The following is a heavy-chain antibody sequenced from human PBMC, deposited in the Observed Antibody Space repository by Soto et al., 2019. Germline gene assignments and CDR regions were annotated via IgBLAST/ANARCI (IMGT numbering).Heavy chain of an antibody. CDR2: ISYDGSNK. CDR3: ARARLDTPALDY. Sequence: QVQLVESGGGVVQPGRSLRLSCAASGFTFSSYAMHWVRQARGKGLEWVAVISYDGSNKYYADSVKGRFTISRDNSKNTRYLQMNSLRAEDTAVYYCARARLDTPALDYWGQGTLVTVSS. CDR1: GFTFSSYA. V-gene: IGHV3-30-3*01. J-gene: IGHJ4*02. D-gene: IGHD2-2*01.